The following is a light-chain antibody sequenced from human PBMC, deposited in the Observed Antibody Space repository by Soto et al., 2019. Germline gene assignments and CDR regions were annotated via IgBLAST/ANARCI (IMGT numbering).Light chain of an antibody. Sequence: EIVVTQSPGTLSLSPGERATLSCRASQSVSSSYLAWYQQKPGQAPTLLIYGASTRATGIPDRFSGSGSGTDFTLTISRLELEDFAVYYCQQYGSSPLYTLGQGTK. V-gene: IGKV3-20*01. CDR3: QQYGSSPLYT. CDR2: GAS. J-gene: IGKJ2*01. CDR1: QSVSSSY.